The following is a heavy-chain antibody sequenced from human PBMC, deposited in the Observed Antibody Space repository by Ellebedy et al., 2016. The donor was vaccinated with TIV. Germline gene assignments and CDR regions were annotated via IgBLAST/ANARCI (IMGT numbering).Heavy chain of an antibody. CDR3: AKDDPTIPGFLLPGGGMDV. CDR2: ISYDGSNK. D-gene: IGHD5-12*01. J-gene: IGHJ6*02. CDR1: GFTFSSYG. V-gene: IGHV3-30*18. Sequence: GESLKISCAASGFTFSSYGMHWVRQAPGKGLEWVAVISYDGSNKYYADSVKGRFTISRDNSKNTLYLQMNSLRAEDTAVYYCAKDDPTIPGFLLPGGGMDVWGQGTTVTVSS.